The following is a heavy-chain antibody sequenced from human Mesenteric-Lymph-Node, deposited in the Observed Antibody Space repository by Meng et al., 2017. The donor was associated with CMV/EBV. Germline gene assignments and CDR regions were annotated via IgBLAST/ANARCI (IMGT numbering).Heavy chain of an antibody. CDR3: ARGQGVCTNGVCQNWFDP. V-gene: IGHV4-34*01. CDR2: INHSGST. CDR1: GGSFSGYY. Sequence: SQTLSLTCAVYGGSFSGYYWSWIRQPPGKGLEWIGEINHSGSTNYNPSLKSRVTISVDTSKNQFSLKLSSVTAADTAVYYCARGQGVCTNGVCQNWFDPWGQGTLVTVSS. J-gene: IGHJ5*02. D-gene: IGHD2-8*01.